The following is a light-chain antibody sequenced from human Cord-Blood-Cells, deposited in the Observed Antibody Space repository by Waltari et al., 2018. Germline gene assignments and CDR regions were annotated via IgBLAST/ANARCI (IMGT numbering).Light chain of an antibody. CDR1: SSNIGSNY. Sequence: QSVLTQPPSASGTPGQRVTISCSGSSSNIGSNYVYWYQQLPGTAPKLRIDRNNQRPSGVPARLSGSQSGTSASLAISWLRSEDEADYYCAAWDDSLSGPVFGGGTKLTVL. CDR3: AAWDDSLSGPV. J-gene: IGLJ3*02. CDR2: RNN. V-gene: IGLV1-47*01.